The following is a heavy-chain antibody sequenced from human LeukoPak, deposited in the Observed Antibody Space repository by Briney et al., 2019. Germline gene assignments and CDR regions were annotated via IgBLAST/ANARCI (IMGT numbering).Heavy chain of an antibody. CDR2: MNPNSGNT. CDR3: ARRGRNYDILTGYYMYYYMDV. J-gene: IGHJ6*03. V-gene: IGHV1-8*01. CDR1: GYTFISYD. Sequence: AASVKVSCKASGYTFISYDINWVRQATGQGLEWMGWMNPNSGNTGYAQKFQGRVTMTRNTSISTAYMELSSLRSEDTAAYYCARRGRNYDILTGYYMYYYMDVWGKGTTVTVSS. D-gene: IGHD3-9*01.